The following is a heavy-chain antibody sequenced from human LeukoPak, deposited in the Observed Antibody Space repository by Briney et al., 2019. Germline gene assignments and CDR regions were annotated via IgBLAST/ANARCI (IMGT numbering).Heavy chain of an antibody. CDR2: ISGSGGST. CDR3: AKDREPPYSSSSLFSGY. D-gene: IGHD6-6*01. Sequence: PGGSLRLSCAASGFTFSSYAMSWVRQAPGKGLEWVSAISGSGGSTYYADSVKGRFTISRDNSKNTLYLQMNSLRAEDTAVYYCAKDREPPYSSSSLFSGYWGQGTLVTVSS. V-gene: IGHV3-23*01. CDR1: GFTFSSYA. J-gene: IGHJ4*02.